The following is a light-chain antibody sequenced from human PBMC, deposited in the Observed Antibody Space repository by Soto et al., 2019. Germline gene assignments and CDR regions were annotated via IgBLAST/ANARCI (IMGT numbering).Light chain of an antibody. CDR3: QQYGSSPRR. J-gene: IGKJ1*01. CDR2: GAS. V-gene: IGKV3-20*01. Sequence: DIVLPQSHAPLSLSPGARAPLSGRASQSVSSNYLAWYQQNTGQATRLLIYGASSRATGIPARFSGSGSGTEVTLTISSLQSEDCAVYYCQQYGSSPRRFGQGTKVDI. CDR1: QSVSSNY.